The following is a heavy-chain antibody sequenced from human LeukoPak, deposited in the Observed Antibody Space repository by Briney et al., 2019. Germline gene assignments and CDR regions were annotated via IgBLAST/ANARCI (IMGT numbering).Heavy chain of an antibody. CDR2: INHSGST. CDR3: ARGRRLDY. J-gene: IGHJ4*02. Sequence: SETLSLTCAVYGGSFSGYYWSWIRQPPGKGLEWIGEINHSGSTNYNPSLKSRVTISVDTSKNQFSLKLSSVTAADTTVYYCARGRRLDYWGQGTLVTVSS. D-gene: IGHD5/OR15-5a*01. V-gene: IGHV4-34*01. CDR1: GGSFSGYY.